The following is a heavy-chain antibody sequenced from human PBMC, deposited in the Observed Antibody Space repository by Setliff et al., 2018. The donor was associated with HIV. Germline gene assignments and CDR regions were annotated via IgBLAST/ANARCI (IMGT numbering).Heavy chain of an antibody. CDR2: IYPSGSA. J-gene: IGHJ5*02. D-gene: IGHD6-13*01. CDR3: ARILVAAAGTGFDP. V-gene: IGHV4-4*02. CDR1: GGSISGSNW. Sequence: PSETLSLTCAVSGGSISGSNWWSWVRQPPGKGLEWIGEIYPSGSANYNPSLKSRVIISIDKSKNKFSLKVSSVTAADTAVYYCARILVAAAGTGFDPWGQGILVTVSS.